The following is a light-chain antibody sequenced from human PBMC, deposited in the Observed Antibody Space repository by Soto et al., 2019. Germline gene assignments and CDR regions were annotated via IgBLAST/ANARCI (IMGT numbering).Light chain of an antibody. J-gene: IGLJ3*02. CDR1: SSDIGGYNY. Sequence: QSVLTQPASVSGSPGQSITISCTGSSSDIGGYNYVSWYQQYPGKAPKLMIYEVTNRPPGISDRFSASKSGNTASLTISGLQAEDEADYYCSSYTNSDTWVFGGGTKLTVL. V-gene: IGLV2-14*01. CDR2: EVT. CDR3: SSYTNSDTWV.